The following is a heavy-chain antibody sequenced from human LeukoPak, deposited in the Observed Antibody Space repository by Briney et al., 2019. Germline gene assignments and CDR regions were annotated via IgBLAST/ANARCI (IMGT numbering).Heavy chain of an antibody. Sequence: GGSLRLSCAASGFTFSDYNMNWVRQAPGKGLEWVSSISRSSYYIYYTDSVKGRFTISRDNAKNSLYLQMNSLRAEDTAVYYCAKSRDSSDDYWGQGTPVTVSS. J-gene: IGHJ4*02. D-gene: IGHD6-19*01. CDR3: AKSRDSSDDY. CDR2: ISRSSYYI. V-gene: IGHV3-21*01. CDR1: GFTFSDYN.